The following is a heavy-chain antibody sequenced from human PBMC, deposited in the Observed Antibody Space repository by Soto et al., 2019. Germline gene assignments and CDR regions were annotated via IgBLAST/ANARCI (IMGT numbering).Heavy chain of an antibody. V-gene: IGHV3-53*01. J-gene: IGHJ5*02. Sequence: VGSLRLSGAVSGFTVSSNFMSWVRQAPGKGLQWASIIYSDGNTYYADSVKGRFTISRDVSKNTLYLQMNSLRADDTAVYYCARVNPPYPWGQGTLVTVSS. CDR1: GFTVSSNF. CDR2: IYSDGNT. CDR3: ARVNPPYP.